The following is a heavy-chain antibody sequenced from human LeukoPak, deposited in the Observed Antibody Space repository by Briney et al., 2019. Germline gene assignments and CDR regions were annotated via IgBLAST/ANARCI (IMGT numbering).Heavy chain of an antibody. D-gene: IGHD2-15*01. CDR3: TTHPGYESY. J-gene: IGHJ4*02. CDR2: IKRNTQGATT. Sequence: GGSLRLXCATSGFTFNLAWMSWVRQAPGKGLEWVGRIKRNTQGATTDYAAAVKGRFTISRDDSKNTLYLQMNSLEIEDTGVYYCTTHPGYESYWGQGTLVTVSS. V-gene: IGHV3-15*01. CDR1: GFTFNLAW.